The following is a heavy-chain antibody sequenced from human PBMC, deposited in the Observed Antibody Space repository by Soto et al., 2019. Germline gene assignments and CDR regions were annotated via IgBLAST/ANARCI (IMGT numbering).Heavy chain of an antibody. D-gene: IGHD5-12*01. Sequence: GASVKVSVKASGVTLSNYAINWVRQAPGQGLEWMGGIIPIFGTTTYAQKFQGTVTIIADKSTSTAYMDLSSLRSEDTAVYYCARDRGYSDYTYYYYGMDVWGQGTTVTVSS. CDR1: GVTLSNYA. J-gene: IGHJ6*02. CDR3: ARDRGYSDYTYYYYGMDV. CDR2: IIPIFGTT. V-gene: IGHV1-69*06.